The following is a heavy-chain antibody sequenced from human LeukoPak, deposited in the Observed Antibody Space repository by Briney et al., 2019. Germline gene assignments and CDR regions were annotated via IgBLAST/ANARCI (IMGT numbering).Heavy chain of an antibody. V-gene: IGHV1-18*01. CDR3: ARFVGRANCSGGSCYLGAFDI. CDR2: ISAYNGNT. J-gene: IGHJ3*02. D-gene: IGHD2-15*01. CDR1: GYTFTSYG. Sequence: ASVKVSCKASGYTFTSYGISWVRQVPGQGLEWMGWISAYNGNTNYAQKLQGRVTMTTDTSTSTAYMELRSLRSDDTAVYYCARFVGRANCSGGSCYLGAFDIWGQGTLVTVSS.